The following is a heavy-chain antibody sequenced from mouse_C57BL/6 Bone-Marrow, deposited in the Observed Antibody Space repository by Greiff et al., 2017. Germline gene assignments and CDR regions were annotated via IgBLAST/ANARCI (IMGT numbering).Heavy chain of an antibody. V-gene: IGHV1-52*01. CDR2: INPSDSET. J-gene: IGHJ1*01. CDR3: ARTRDYDPNCYFDD. D-gene: IGHD2-4*01. CDR1: GYTFTSYW. Sequence: QVQLQQPGAELVRPGSSVKLSCKASGYTFTSYWMHWVKQRPIQGLEWIGNINPSDSETHYNQKFKDKATLTVDKSSSTAYMQLSSLTSEDSAVYYCARTRDYDPNCYFDDWGPGTTLTVSS.